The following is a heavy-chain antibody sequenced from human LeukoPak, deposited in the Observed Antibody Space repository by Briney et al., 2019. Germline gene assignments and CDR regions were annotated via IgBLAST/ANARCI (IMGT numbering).Heavy chain of an antibody. CDR3: AGSVLWFGAPGWFDP. D-gene: IGHD3-10*01. J-gene: IGHJ5*02. CDR2: IYYSGST. CDR1: GGSISSSSYY. Sequence: SETLSLTCTVSGGSISSSSYYWGWIRQPPGKGLEWIGSIYYSGSTYYNPSLKSRVTISVDTSKNQFSLKLSSVTAADTAVYYCAGSVLWFGAPGWFDPWGQGTLVTVSS. V-gene: IGHV4-39*01.